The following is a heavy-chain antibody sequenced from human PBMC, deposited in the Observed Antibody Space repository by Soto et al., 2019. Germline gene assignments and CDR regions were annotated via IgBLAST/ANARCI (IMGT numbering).Heavy chain of an antibody. D-gene: IGHD2-2*01. Sequence: QVQLVQSGAEVKKPGASVKVSCKASGYTFTSYAMHWVRQAPGKRLEWMGWINAGNGNTKYSQKFQGRVTITRDTSASTAYMELSSLRSEDTAVYYCARDGGRTSCLDYWGQGALVTVSS. CDR3: ARDGGRTSCLDY. CDR1: GYTFTSYA. CDR2: INAGNGNT. J-gene: IGHJ4*02. V-gene: IGHV1-3*01.